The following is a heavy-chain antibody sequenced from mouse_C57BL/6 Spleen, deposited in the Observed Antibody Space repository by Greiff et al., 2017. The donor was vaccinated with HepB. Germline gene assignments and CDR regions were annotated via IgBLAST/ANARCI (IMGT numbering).Heavy chain of an antibody. Sequence: QVQLKQSGAELVRPGASVKLSCKASGYTFTDYYINWVKQRPGQGLEWIARIYPGSGNTYYNEKFKGKATLTAEKSSSTAYMQLSSLTSEDSAVYFCALDSIPGYAMDYWGQGTSVTVSS. V-gene: IGHV1-76*01. CDR2: IYPGSGNT. J-gene: IGHJ4*01. CDR1: GYTFTDYY. CDR3: ALDSIPGYAMDY.